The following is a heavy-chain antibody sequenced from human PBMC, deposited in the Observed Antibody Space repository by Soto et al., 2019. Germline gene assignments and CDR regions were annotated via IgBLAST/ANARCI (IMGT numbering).Heavy chain of an antibody. J-gene: IGHJ4*02. D-gene: IGHD6-13*01. CDR1: GYTFTSYD. CDR3: ARGPRITVAAAGSVDY. Sequence: ASVKVSCKASGYTFTSYDINWVRQATGQGLEWMGWMNPNSGNTGYAQKFQGRVTMTRNTSISTAYMELSSLGSEDTAVYYCARGPRITVAAAGSVDYWGQGTLVTVSS. V-gene: IGHV1-8*01. CDR2: MNPNSGNT.